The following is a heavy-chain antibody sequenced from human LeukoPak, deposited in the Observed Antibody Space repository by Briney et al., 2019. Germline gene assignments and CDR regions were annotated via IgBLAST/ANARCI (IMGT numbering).Heavy chain of an antibody. CDR3: ARENSGSYREFDY. CDR1: GGSISSYY. D-gene: IGHD1-26*01. CDR2: IYTSGST. V-gene: IGHV4-4*07. J-gene: IGHJ4*02. Sequence: PSETLSLTCTVSGGSISSYYWSWIRQPTGKGLEWIGRIYTSGSTNYNASLKSRVSMSVDTSKNQFSLKLSSVTAADTAVFYCARENSGSYREFDYWGQGTLVTVSS.